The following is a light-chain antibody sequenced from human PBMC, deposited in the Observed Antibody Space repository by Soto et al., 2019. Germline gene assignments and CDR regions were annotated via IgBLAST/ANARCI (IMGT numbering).Light chain of an antibody. CDR1: QSVSSY. J-gene: IGKJ2*01. CDR2: DAS. Sequence: TLSCRASQSVSSYLAWYQQKPGQAPRLLIYDASNRATGIPARFSGSGSGTDFTLTISSLEPEDFAVYYCQQRSNWPPYTFGQGTKVDIK. V-gene: IGKV3-11*01. CDR3: QQRSNWPPYT.